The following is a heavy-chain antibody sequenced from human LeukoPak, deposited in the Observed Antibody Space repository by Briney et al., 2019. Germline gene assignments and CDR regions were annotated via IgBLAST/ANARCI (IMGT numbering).Heavy chain of an antibody. J-gene: IGHJ4*02. CDR3: AKDHDYVWGSYHDHYYFDY. CDR1: GFTFSSYW. D-gene: IGHD3-16*02. V-gene: IGHV3-74*01. Sequence: RPGGSLRLSCAASGFTFSSYWMHWVRQPPGKGLVWVSRINSDESSTNYADSVKGRFTISRDNAKNTLYLQMNSLRAEDTAVYYCAKDHDYVWGSYHDHYYFDYWGQGTLVTVSS. CDR2: INSDESST.